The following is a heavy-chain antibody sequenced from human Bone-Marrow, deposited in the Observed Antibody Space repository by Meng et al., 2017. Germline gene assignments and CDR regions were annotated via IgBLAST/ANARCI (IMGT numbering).Heavy chain of an antibody. Sequence: QVQLVESGGGVVQPGRSLRFSCAASGFTFSSYAMPWVRQAPGKGLEWVAVISYDGSNKYYADSVKGRFTISRDNSKNTLYLQMNSLRAEDTAVYYCARFALLDYWGQGTLVTVSS. CDR1: GFTFSSYA. J-gene: IGHJ4*02. D-gene: IGHD3-10*01. CDR2: ISYDGSNK. V-gene: IGHV3-30*01. CDR3: ARFALLDY.